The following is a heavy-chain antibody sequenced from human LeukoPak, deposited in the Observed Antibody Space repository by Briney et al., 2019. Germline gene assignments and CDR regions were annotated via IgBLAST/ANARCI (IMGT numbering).Heavy chain of an antibody. J-gene: IGHJ4*02. D-gene: IGHD6-13*01. CDR1: GGSISSGGYY. CDR2: IYHSGST. Sequence: SQTLSLTCTVSGGSISSGGYYWSWVRQPPGKGLEWIGYIYHSGSTYYNPSLKSRVTISVDRSKNQFSLKLSSVTAADTAVYYCARRVGIAAANDYWGQGTLVTVSS. V-gene: IGHV4-30-2*01. CDR3: ARRVGIAAANDY.